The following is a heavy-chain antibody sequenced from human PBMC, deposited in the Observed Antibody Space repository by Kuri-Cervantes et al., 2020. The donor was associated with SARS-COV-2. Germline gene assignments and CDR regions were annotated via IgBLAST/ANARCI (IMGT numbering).Heavy chain of an antibody. V-gene: IGHV3-21*01. CDR2: ISSGSDYI. Sequence: GGSLRLSCAASEFTFSSYDMTWVRQAPGMGLEWVSSISSGSDYIYYADSVKGRFTVSRDNAENSLYLQMNSLGVGDTAVYYCAKVILNSDSSTLGRFDFWGLGTLVTVSS. CDR3: AKVILNSDSSTLGRFDF. J-gene: IGHJ4*02. D-gene: IGHD6-13*01. CDR1: EFTFSSYD.